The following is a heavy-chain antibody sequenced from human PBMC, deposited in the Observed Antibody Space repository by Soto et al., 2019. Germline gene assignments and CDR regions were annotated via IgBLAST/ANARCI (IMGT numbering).Heavy chain of an antibody. D-gene: IGHD6-13*01. CDR3: ARGGSWDRVFVKTYNWFDP. J-gene: IGHJ5*02. V-gene: IGHV5-10-1*01. CDR2: IFPSDSYT. CDR1: GYNFASFW. Sequence: PGESLKISCQGSGYNFASFWIGWVRQTPGKGLEWMGIIFPSDSYTNYSPSFQGHVTISADKSISTAYLQWSSLKASDTAMYYCARGGSWDRVFVKTYNWFDPWGQGTLVTVSS.